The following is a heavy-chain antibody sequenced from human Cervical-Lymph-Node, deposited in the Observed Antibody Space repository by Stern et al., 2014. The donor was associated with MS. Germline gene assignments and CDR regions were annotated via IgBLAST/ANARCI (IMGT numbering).Heavy chain of an antibody. D-gene: IGHD2-21*02. J-gene: IGHJ1*01. Sequence: AQLVESVGGVVQPGRSLRLSCAASGFTFSSSGMHWVRQAPGKGLEWLAIIWYDGSNTYYADSVKGRFTISRDNSKNTLYLQMNSLRAEDTAVYYCAREGGDTAEYFQHWGQGTLVTVSS. CDR2: IWYDGSNT. CDR1: GFTFSSSG. V-gene: IGHV3-33*01. CDR3: AREGGDTAEYFQH.